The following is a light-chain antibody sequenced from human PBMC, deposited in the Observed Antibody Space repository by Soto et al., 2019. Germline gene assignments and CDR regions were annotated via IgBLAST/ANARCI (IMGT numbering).Light chain of an antibody. Sequence: EIVLTQSPGTLSLARGERATLSCRASQSVSSSYLAWCQQKPGQAPRLLIYGASSRATGIPDRFSGSGSGTDFTLTISRLEPEDFAVYYCQQYGGSPPYTFGQGTKLEIK. CDR2: GAS. V-gene: IGKV3-20*01. J-gene: IGKJ2*01. CDR3: QQYGGSPPYT. CDR1: QSVSSSY.